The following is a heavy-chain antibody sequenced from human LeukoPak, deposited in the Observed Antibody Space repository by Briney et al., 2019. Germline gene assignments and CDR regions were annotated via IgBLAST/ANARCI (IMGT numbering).Heavy chain of an antibody. CDR3: ATGRLTIFGVVLFDY. Sequence: ASVKVSCKVSGYTLTELSMHWVRPAPGKGLEWMGGFDPEDGETIYAQKFQGRVTMTEDTSTDTAYMELSSLRSEDTAVYYCATGRLTIFGVVLFDYWGQGTLVTVSS. J-gene: IGHJ4*02. V-gene: IGHV1-24*01. CDR2: FDPEDGET. D-gene: IGHD3-3*01. CDR1: GYTLTELS.